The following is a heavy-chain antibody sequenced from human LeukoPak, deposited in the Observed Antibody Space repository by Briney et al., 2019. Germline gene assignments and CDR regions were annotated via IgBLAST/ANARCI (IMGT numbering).Heavy chain of an antibody. Sequence: ASETLSLTCTVSGGSISDYHWSWIRQPPGKGLEWIGYIFYRESTGGDTNYNPSLKNRVTMSVDTSKNQFSLKLNSVTAADTAMYSCARGLSYNYAYPYFDTWGQGTLVTVSS. CDR2: IFYRESTGGDT. V-gene: IGHV4-59*01. CDR1: GGSISDYH. D-gene: IGHD3-16*01. CDR3: ARGLSYNYAYPYFDT. J-gene: IGHJ4*02.